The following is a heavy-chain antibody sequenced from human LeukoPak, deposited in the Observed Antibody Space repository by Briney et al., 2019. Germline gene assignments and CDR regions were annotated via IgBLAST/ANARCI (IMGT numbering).Heavy chain of an antibody. J-gene: IGHJ3*02. CDR1: GGSISSYY. V-gene: IGHV4-4*07. CDR2: IYTSGST. Sequence: SETLSLTCTVSGGSISSYYWSWIRQPAGKGLEWIGRIYTSGSTNYNPSLKSRVTMSVDTSKNQFSLKLSSVTAADTAVYYCARLLSRGSSRAFDIWGQETMVTVSS. D-gene: IGHD6-6*01. CDR3: ARLLSRGSSRAFDI.